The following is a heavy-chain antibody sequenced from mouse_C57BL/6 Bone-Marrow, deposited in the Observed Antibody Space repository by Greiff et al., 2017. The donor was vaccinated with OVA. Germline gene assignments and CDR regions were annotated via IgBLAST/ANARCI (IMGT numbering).Heavy chain of an antibody. CDR1: GFSFNTYA. D-gene: IGHD2-3*01. V-gene: IGHV10-1*01. J-gene: IGHJ2*01. Sequence: EVQLQESGGGLVQPKGSLKLSCAASGFSFNTYAMNWVRQAPGKGLEWVARIRSKSNNYATYYADSVKDRFTISRDDSESMLYLQMNNLKTEDTAMYYCVRHDGYHGDYFDYWGQGTTLTVSS. CDR2: IRSKSNNYAT. CDR3: VRHDGYHGDYFDY.